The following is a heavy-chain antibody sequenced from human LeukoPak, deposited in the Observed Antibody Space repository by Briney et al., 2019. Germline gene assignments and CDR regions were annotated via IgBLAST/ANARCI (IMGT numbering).Heavy chain of an antibody. CDR3: ARSDDTAMPNFFDY. J-gene: IGHJ4*02. CDR1: GYSISSVYY. CDR2: IFHSGNT. Sequence: PSDTLSLTCTVSGYSISSVYYWAWIRQPPGKGLEGIGSIFHSGNTYYTPSLKSQFIISVDTSKNQFSLKLSSVTAADTAVYYCARSDDTAMPNFFDYWGQGTLVTVSS. D-gene: IGHD5-18*01. V-gene: IGHV4-38-2*02.